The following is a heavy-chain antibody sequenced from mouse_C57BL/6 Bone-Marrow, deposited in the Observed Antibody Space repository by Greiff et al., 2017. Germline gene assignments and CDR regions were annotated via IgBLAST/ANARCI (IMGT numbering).Heavy chain of an antibody. Sequence: DVKLVESGGGLVQPGGSLKLSCAASGFTFSDYGMAWVRQAPRKGPEWVAFISNLAYSIYYADTVTGRFTISRENDKNTLYLEMSSLRSEDTAMYYCARQDYGSTWYFDVWGTGTTVTVSS. D-gene: IGHD1-1*01. CDR3: ARQDYGSTWYFDV. J-gene: IGHJ1*03. CDR2: ISNLAYSI. V-gene: IGHV5-15*01. CDR1: GFTFSDYG.